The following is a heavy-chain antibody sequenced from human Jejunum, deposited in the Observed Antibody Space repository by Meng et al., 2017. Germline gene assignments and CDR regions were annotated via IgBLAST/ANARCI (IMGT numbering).Heavy chain of an antibody. D-gene: IGHD3-9*01. CDR2: IDPKSGGT. J-gene: IGHJ5*02. V-gene: IGHV1-2*02. CDR3: ARMYYDSLTGYYNVNWLDP. Sequence: ASVKVSCKASGYTFSDYHVHWVRQAPGQGLEWMGWIDPKSGGTNYAQKFQGRFTMTRDTSINTVYMELSRPRFDDTAVYYCARMYYDSLTGYYNVNWLDPWGQGTLVTVSS. CDR1: GYTFSDYH.